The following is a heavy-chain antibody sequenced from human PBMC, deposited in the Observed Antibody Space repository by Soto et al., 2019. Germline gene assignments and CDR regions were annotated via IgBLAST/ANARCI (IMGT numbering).Heavy chain of an antibody. CDR2: INPNSGGT. V-gene: IGHV1-2*02. CDR3: ARESVVVVAHLTEYGMDV. J-gene: IGHJ6*02. D-gene: IGHD2-15*01. CDR1: GYTFTGYY. Sequence: QVQLVQSGAEVKKPGASVKVSCKASGYTFTGYYMHWVRQAPGQGLEWMGWINPNSGGTNYAQKFQGRVTMTRDTSISTAYMELSRLRSDDTAVYYCARESVVVVAHLTEYGMDVWGQGTTVTVSS.